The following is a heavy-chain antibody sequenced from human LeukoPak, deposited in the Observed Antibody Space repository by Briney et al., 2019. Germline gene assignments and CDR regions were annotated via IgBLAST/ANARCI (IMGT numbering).Heavy chain of an antibody. V-gene: IGHV4-59*08. CDR2: IYYSGST. Sequence: PSETLSLTWTVSGGSISSYYWSWIRQPPGKGLEWIGYIYYSGSTNYNPSLKSRVTISVDTSKSQFSLKLSSVTAADTAVYYCARQREVGDRTRWFDPWGQGTLVTVSS. D-gene: IGHD1-26*01. J-gene: IGHJ5*02. CDR1: GGSISSYY. CDR3: ARQREVGDRTRWFDP.